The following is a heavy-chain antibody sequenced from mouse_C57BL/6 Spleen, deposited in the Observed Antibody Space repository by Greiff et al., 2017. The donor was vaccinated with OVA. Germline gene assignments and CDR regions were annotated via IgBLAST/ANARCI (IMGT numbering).Heavy chain of an antibody. Sequence: VQLVESGGGLVKPGGSLKLSCAASGFTFSSYTMSWVRQTPEKRLEWVATISGGGGNTYYPDSVKGRFTLSRDNAKNTLYLQRSSLKYEDTALYYSARQVDYDEYIDVWGTGTTVTVSS. D-gene: IGHD2-4*01. CDR2: ISGGGGNT. J-gene: IGHJ1*03. CDR1: GFTFSSYT. V-gene: IGHV5-9*01. CDR3: ARQVDYDEYIDV.